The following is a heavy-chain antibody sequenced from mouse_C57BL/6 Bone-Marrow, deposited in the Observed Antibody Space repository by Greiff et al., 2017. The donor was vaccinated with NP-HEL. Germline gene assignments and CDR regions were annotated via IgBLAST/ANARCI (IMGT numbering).Heavy chain of an antibody. CDR2: ISNGGGST. V-gene: IGHV5-12*01. J-gene: IGHJ1*03. Sequence: DVKLVESGGGLVQPGGSLKLSCAASGFTFSDYYMYWVRQTPEKRLEWVAYISNGGGSTYYPDTVKGRFTISRDNAKNTLYLQMSRLKSEDTAMYYCARQGLRQYFDVWGTGTTVTVSS. CDR1: GFTFSDYY. CDR3: ARQGLRQYFDV. D-gene: IGHD1-2*01.